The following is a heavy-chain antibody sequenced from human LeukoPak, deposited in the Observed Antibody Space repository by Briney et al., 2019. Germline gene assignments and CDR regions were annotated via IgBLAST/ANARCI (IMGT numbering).Heavy chain of an antibody. Sequence: TGGSLRLSCAASGFTFSSYAMHWVRQAPGKGLEWVAVISYDGSNKYYADSVKGRFTISRDNSKNSLYLQMNSLRAEDTAVYYCARDRVGYDILTGTNYGMDVWGQGTTVTVSS. V-gene: IGHV3-30-3*01. D-gene: IGHD3-9*01. CDR2: ISYDGSNK. J-gene: IGHJ6*02. CDR3: ARDRVGYDILTGTNYGMDV. CDR1: GFTFSSYA.